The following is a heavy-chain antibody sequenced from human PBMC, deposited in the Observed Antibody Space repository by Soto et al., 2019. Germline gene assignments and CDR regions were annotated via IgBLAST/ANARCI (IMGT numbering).Heavy chain of an antibody. CDR1: GGTFSSYA. V-gene: IGHV1-69*13. CDR2: IIPIFGTA. J-gene: IGHJ6*02. D-gene: IGHD3-22*01. CDR3: AREYYYELPGAYYYYGMDV. Sequence: SVKVSCKASGGTFSSYAISWVRQAPGQGHEWMGGIIPIFGTANYAQKFQGRVTITADESTSTAYMELSSLRSEDTAVYYCAREYYYELPGAYYYYGMDVWGQGTTVTVSS.